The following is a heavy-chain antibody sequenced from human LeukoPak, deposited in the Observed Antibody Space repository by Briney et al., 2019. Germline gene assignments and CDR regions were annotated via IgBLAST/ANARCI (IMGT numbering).Heavy chain of an antibody. D-gene: IGHD6-13*01. CDR1: GFTVSSNY. Sequence: PGGSLRLSCAASGFTVSSNYMSWVRQAPGKGLEWVSVIYSGGSTYYADPVKGRFTISRDNSKNTLYLQMNSLRAEDTAVYYCARTIAAAGPMYYYYYYMDVWGKGTTVTVSS. V-gene: IGHV3-53*01. CDR3: ARTIAAAGPMYYYYYYMDV. CDR2: IYSGGST. J-gene: IGHJ6*03.